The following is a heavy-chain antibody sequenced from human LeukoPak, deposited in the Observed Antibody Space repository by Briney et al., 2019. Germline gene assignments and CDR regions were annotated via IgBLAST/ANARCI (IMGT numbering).Heavy chain of an antibody. Sequence: GASVKVSCKASGYTFTGYYMHWVRQAPGQGLEWMGWINPNSGGTNYAQKFQGRVTMTRDTSISTAYMELSRLRSDDTAVYYCARDEGYYDYVWGSYRNYYYYGMDVWGQGTTVTVSS. D-gene: IGHD3-16*02. V-gene: IGHV1-2*02. CDR1: GYTFTGYY. CDR3: ARDEGYYDYVWGSYRNYYYYGMDV. J-gene: IGHJ6*02. CDR2: INPNSGGT.